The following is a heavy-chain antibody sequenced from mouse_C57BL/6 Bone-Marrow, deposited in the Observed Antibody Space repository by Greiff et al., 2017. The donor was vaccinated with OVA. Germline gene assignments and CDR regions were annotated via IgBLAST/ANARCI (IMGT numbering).Heavy chain of an antibody. V-gene: IGHV1-22*01. D-gene: IGHD2-2*01. CDR1: GYTFTDYN. CDR3: AQIYYGYPYFDY. CDR2: INPNNGGT. J-gene: IGHJ2*01. Sequence: VQLQQSGPELVKPGASVKMSCKASGYTFTDYNMHWVKQSHGKSLEWIGYINPNNGGTSYNQKFKGKATLTVNKSSSTAYMELRSLTSEDSAVYYCAQIYYGYPYFDYWGQGTTLTVSS.